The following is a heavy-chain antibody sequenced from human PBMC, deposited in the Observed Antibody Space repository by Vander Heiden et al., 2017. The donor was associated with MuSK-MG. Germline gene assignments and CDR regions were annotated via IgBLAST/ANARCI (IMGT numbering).Heavy chain of an antibody. CDR2: IKQDGSVK. Sequence: EVQLVASGGGLVQPGGSLRLSCAASGFIFSNYWMSWVRQAPGKGLEWVANIKQDGSVKYYVDSLKGRFTISRDNAKNSVYLQMNSLRAEDTAVYYCARIGYSSSGFDYWGQGTLVIVSS. J-gene: IGHJ4*02. D-gene: IGHD6-13*01. V-gene: IGHV3-7*03. CDR3: ARIGYSSSGFDY. CDR1: GFIFSNYW.